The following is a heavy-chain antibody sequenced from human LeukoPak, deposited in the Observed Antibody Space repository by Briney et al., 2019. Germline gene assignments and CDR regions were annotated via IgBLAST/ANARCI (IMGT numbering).Heavy chain of an antibody. CDR2: ISYDGSNK. J-gene: IGHJ4*02. CDR1: GFTFSSYA. CDR3: ARGGPFDY. V-gene: IGHV3-30-3*01. Sequence: GGSLRLSCAASGFTFSSYAMHWVRQAPGKGLEWVAVISYDGSNKYYADSVKGRFTISRDNAKNSLYVQMNSLRAEDTAVYYCARGGPFDYWGQGTLVTVSS.